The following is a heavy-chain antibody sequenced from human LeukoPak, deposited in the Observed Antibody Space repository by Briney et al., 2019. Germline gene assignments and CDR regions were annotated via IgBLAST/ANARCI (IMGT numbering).Heavy chain of an antibody. J-gene: IGHJ4*02. Sequence: GGSLRLSCAASGFTFSDYYMSWIRQAPGKGLEWVSYISSSSSYTNYADSVKGRFTISRDNAKNSLYLQMNSLRAEDTAVYCCARAGTGYFTVGGNFDYWGQGTLVTVSS. V-gene: IGHV3-11*06. D-gene: IGHD3/OR15-3a*01. CDR1: GFTFSDYY. CDR3: ARAGTGYFTVGGNFDY. CDR2: ISSSSSYT.